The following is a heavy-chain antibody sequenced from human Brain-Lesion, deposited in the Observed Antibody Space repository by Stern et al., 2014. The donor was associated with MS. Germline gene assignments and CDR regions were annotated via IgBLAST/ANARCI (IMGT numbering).Heavy chain of an antibody. CDR1: GYIFTGYY. V-gene: IGHV1-2*02. CDR2: INPKTGGP. D-gene: IGHD3-3*01. Sequence: VQLVQSGAEVKKPGASVKLSCKTSGYIFTGYYIHWVRQAPGQGLEWMAWINPKTGGPKYAQKFQGRVTMRRDTSISTAYGELSSLTSDDTAVYYCARDQRGITIFGVVTDYYYLGMDVWGQGTTVTVSS. CDR3: ARDQRGITIFGVVTDYYYLGMDV. J-gene: IGHJ6*02.